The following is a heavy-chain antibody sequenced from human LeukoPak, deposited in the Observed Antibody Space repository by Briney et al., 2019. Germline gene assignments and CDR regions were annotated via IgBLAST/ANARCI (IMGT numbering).Heavy chain of an antibody. CDR3: ARAMRGANYYSY. CDR1: GFTFTNNW. J-gene: IGHJ4*01. V-gene: IGHV3-74*01. CDR2: IKSDGTTI. Sequence: GGSLRLSCAASGFTFTNNWMTWVRQVPGKGLVWVSRIKSDGTTIAYADSVKGRFTISRDNAKNTVYLQMNSLRVEDTAVYFCARAMRGANYYSYWGHGTLVTVPS. D-gene: IGHD1-26*01.